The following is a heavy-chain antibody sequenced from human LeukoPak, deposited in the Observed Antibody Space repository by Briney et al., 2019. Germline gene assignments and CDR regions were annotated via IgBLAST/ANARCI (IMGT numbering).Heavy chain of an antibody. Sequence: GSLRLSCAASGFTFRSYAMSWIRQPPGKGLEWIGEINHSGSTNYNPSLKRRVTISVDTSKNQFSLKLSSVTAADTAVYYCARVKRIFGVVNYFDFWGQGTLVTVSS. CDR1: GFTFRSYA. J-gene: IGHJ4*02. D-gene: IGHD3-3*01. CDR3: ARVKRIFGVVNYFDF. V-gene: IGHV4-34*01. CDR2: INHSGST.